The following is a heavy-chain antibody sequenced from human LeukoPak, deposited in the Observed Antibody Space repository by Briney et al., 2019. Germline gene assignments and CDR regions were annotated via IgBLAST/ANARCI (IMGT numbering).Heavy chain of an antibody. CDR2: IRGSGPGSGSGT. V-gene: IGHV3-11*04. D-gene: IGHD7-27*01. J-gene: IGHJ4*02. CDR1: GFTFSDYP. CDR3: ARDVNWGFDS. Sequence: GGSLRLSRATSGFTFSDYPMNWVRQAPGKGLVWVSNIRGSGPGSGSGTYYADSVKGRFIISRDDAKNSVYLQMNSLRIEDSAFYYCARDVNWGFDSWGQGALVTVSS.